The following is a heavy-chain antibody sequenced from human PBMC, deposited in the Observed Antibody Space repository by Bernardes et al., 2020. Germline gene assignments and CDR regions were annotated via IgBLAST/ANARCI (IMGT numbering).Heavy chain of an antibody. Sequence: GGSLRLSCAASGFTFSSYSMNWVRQAPGKGLEWVSSISSSSRYIYYADSVKGRFTISRDNAKNSLYLQMNSLRAEDTAVYYCARDPRLHDSSWYSNWFDPWGQGTLVTVSS. CDR2: ISSSSRYI. CDR1: GFTFSSYS. V-gene: IGHV3-21*01. J-gene: IGHJ5*02. CDR3: ARDPRLHDSSWYSNWFDP. D-gene: IGHD6-13*01.